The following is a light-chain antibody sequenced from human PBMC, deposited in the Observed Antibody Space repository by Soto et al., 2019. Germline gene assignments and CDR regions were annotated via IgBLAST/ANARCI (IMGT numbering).Light chain of an antibody. CDR1: QSIGSY. V-gene: IGKV1-39*01. CDR3: QQSVSFPRT. Sequence: DIQMTQSPSSLSASVGDRVTIACRASQSIGSYLNWYQQKPGKAPNLLMFATSYLQGGVPSRFSGSGSSTDFTLTIKGLPPEALATYYCQQSVSFPRTYGQGTKGEVK. CDR2: ATS. J-gene: IGKJ1*01.